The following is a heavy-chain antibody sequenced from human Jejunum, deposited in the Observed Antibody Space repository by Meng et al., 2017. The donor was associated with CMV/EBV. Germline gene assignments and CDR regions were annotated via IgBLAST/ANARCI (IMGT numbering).Heavy chain of an antibody. Sequence: SGFTFNDFGMNWVRQAPGKGLEWVSSISAESSFKFYAESVKGRFTVSRDNAQNSLYLEMNSLRVEDTAVYYCAKDAAFDTIDYWGQGTWVTVSS. CDR3: AKDAAFDTIDY. CDR1: GFTFNDFG. J-gene: IGHJ4*02. D-gene: IGHD3-10*01. V-gene: IGHV3-21*06. CDR2: ISAESSFK.